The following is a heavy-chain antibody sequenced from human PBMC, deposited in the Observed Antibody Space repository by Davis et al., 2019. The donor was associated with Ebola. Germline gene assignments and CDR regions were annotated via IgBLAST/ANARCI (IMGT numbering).Heavy chain of an antibody. CDR2: ISAYNGNT. CDR3: ARGRTIFGVVNYMDV. V-gene: IGHV1-18*01. CDR1: GYAFTSYG. D-gene: IGHD3-3*01. J-gene: IGHJ6*03. Sequence: ASVKVSCKASGYAFTSYGISWVRQAPGQGLEWMGWISAYNGNTNYAQKFQGRVTITRNTSISTAYMELSSLRSEDTAVYYCARGRTIFGVVNYMDVWGKGTTVTVSS.